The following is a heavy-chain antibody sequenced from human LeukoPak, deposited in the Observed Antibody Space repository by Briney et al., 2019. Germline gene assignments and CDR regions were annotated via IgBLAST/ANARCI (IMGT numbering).Heavy chain of an antibody. J-gene: IGHJ5*02. D-gene: IGHD6-19*01. CDR1: GGSIGSYY. CDR2: IYYSGST. CDR3: ARDLSSGWYGNWFDP. V-gene: IGHV4-59*12. Sequence: PSETLSLTCTVSGGSIGSYYWSWIRQPPGKGLEWIGYIYYSGSTYYNPSLKSRVTISVDTSKNQFSLKLSSVTAADTAVYYCARDLSSGWYGNWFDPWGQGTLVTVSS.